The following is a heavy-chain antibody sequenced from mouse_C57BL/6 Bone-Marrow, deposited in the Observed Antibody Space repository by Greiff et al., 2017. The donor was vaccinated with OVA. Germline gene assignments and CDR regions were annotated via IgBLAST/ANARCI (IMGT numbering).Heavy chain of an antibody. D-gene: IGHD1-1*01. J-gene: IGHJ1*03. CDR2: INPNNGGT. Sequence: EVKLQQSGPELVKPGASVKISCKASGYTFTDYYMNWVKQSHGKSLEWIGDINPNNGGTSYNQKFKGKATLTVDKSSSTAYMELRSLTSEDSAVYYCARTYGSSYDWYFDVWGTGTTVTVSS. CDR1: GYTFTDYY. V-gene: IGHV1-26*01. CDR3: ARTYGSSYDWYFDV.